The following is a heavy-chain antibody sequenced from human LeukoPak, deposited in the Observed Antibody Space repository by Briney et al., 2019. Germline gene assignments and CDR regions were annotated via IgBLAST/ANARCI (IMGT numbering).Heavy chain of an antibody. Sequence: SETLSLTCTVSGGSISSSSYYWGWIRQPPGKGLEWIESIYHSGSTNYNPSLKSRVTISVDTSKNQFSLKLSSVTAADTAVYYCARRHSSGSWYFDLWGRGTLVTVSS. CDR3: ARRHSSGSWYFDL. D-gene: IGHD6-19*01. V-gene: IGHV4-39*07. CDR2: IYHSGST. J-gene: IGHJ2*01. CDR1: GGSISSSSYY.